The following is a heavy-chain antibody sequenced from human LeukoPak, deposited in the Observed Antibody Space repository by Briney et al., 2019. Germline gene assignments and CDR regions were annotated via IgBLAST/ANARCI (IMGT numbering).Heavy chain of an antibody. V-gene: IGHV3-7*03. CDR2: IKQDGSEK. D-gene: IGHD3-22*01. J-gene: IGHJ4*02. CDR3: AKDRKGYDSSGYNDY. CDR1: GFTFSNYW. Sequence: GGSLRLSCAASGFTFSNYWMSWVRQAPGKGLEWVANIKQDGSEKNYVDSVKGRFTISRDNAKNSLYLQMNGLRVEDTAVYYCAKDRKGYDSSGYNDYWGQGTLVTVSS.